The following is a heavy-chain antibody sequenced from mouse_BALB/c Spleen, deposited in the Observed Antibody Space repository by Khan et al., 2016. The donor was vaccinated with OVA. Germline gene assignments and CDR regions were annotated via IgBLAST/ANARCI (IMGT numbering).Heavy chain of an antibody. J-gene: IGHJ4*01. D-gene: IGHD1-1*01. CDR3: AKFTPDYYSMDY. CDR1: GFSLTSYG. V-gene: IGHV2-3*01. Sequence: QVQLQQPGPGLVAPSQSLSITCTVSGFSLTSYGVSWVRQSPGKGLEWLGVIWGDGSTNYHSTLISRLIISKDNSKSQVFLKLTGLQTDDTATYDCAKFTPDYYSMDYWGQGTSVTVSS. CDR2: IWGDGST.